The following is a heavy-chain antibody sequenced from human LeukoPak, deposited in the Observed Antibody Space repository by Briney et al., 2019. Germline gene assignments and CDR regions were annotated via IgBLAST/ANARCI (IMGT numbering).Heavy chain of an antibody. J-gene: IGHJ6*03. CDR1: GGTFSSYA. CDR3: ARGPNNQVVRGVIGYYYMDV. CDR2: IIPIFGTA. Sequence: GASVKVSCKASGGTFSSYAISWVRQAPGQGLEWMGGIIPIFGTANYAQKFQGRVTITRETSINTAYMELSSLRSEDTAVHYCARGPNNQVVRGVIGYYYMDVWGKGTTVTVSS. D-gene: IGHD3-10*01. V-gene: IGHV1-69*05.